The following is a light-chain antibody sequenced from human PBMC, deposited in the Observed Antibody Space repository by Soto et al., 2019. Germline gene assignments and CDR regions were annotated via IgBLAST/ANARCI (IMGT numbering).Light chain of an antibody. J-gene: IGKJ5*01. CDR3: QQRSSWPIT. V-gene: IGKV3-11*01. CDR1: QSVSNF. Sequence: EIVLTQSPATLSLSPGERATLSCRASQSVSNFLAWYLQRPGQAPRLLIFDASKRAAGVPARFSGSGSETDFTLTISILEPEDFAVYYCQQRSSWPITFGQGTRLEI. CDR2: DAS.